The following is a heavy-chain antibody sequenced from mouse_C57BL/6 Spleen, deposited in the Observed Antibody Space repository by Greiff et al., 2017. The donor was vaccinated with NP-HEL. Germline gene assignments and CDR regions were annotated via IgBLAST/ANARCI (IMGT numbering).Heavy chain of an antibody. CDR1: GFNIKNTY. Sequence: EVMLVESVAELVRPGASVKLSCTASGFNIKNTYMHWVKQRPEQGLEWIGRIDPANGNTKYAPKFQGKATITADTSSNTAYLQLSSLTSEDTAIYYCARGATVAPWFAYWGQGTLVTVSA. D-gene: IGHD1-1*01. CDR2: IDPANGNT. CDR3: ARGATVAPWFAY. V-gene: IGHV14-3*01. J-gene: IGHJ3*01.